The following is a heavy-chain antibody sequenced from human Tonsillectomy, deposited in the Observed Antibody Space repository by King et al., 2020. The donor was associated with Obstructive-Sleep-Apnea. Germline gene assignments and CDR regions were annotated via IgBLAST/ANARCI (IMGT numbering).Heavy chain of an antibody. J-gene: IGHJ5*02. D-gene: IGHD3-22*01. Sequence: VQLQQSGPGLVKPSQTLSLTCAISGDSVSNNTAVWNWIRQSPSRGLEWLGRTYDRSKWFNESAESEKSRITINPDTSKNQFSLQLNSVTPGDTAVYYCAGARSYYYTWGQGTLVTVSS. CDR2: TYDRSKWFN. CDR3: AGARSYYYT. CDR1: GDSVSNNTAV. V-gene: IGHV6-1*01.